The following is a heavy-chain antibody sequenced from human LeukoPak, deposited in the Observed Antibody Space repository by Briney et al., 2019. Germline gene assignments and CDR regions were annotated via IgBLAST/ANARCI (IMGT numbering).Heavy chain of an antibody. CDR2: IYSNGNT. Sequence: GGSLRLSCAASGFIVSSKYMSWVRQAPGKGLEWGSGIYSNGNTYYADPVKGRFTISRDNSKSTLYLQMNSLRVEDTAVYYCGSSTFHYYYHGMDVWGQGATVTVSS. CDR3: GSSTFHYYYHGMDV. J-gene: IGHJ6*02. V-gene: IGHV3-53*01. CDR1: GFIVSSKY.